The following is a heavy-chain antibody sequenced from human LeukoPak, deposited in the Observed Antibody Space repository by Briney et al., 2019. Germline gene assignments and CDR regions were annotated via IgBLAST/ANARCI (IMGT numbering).Heavy chain of an antibody. CDR3: ARVEQQLVPPYYYMDV. D-gene: IGHD6-13*01. J-gene: IGHJ6*03. CDR1: GFTFSSYS. CDR2: ISSSSSSTI. V-gene: IGHV3-48*01. Sequence: GGSLRLSCAASGFTFSSYSMNWVRQAPGKGLEWVSYISSSSSSTIYYADSVKGRFTISRDNAKNSLYLQMNSLRAEDTAVYYCARVEQQLVPPYYYMDVWGKGTTVTVSS.